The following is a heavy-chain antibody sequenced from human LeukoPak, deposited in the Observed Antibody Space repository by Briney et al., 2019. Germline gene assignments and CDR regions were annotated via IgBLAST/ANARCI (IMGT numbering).Heavy chain of an antibody. J-gene: IGHJ3*02. V-gene: IGHV3-23*01. CDR2: ISGSGGST. CDR1: GFTFSSYA. Sequence: GGSLRLSCAASGFTFSSYAMSWVRQAPGKGLEWVSAISGSGGSTYYADSVKGRFTISRDNYKNTLYLQMNSLRAEDTAVYYCAKTRFGELFAFDIWGQGTMVTVSS. D-gene: IGHD3-10*01. CDR3: AKTRFGELFAFDI.